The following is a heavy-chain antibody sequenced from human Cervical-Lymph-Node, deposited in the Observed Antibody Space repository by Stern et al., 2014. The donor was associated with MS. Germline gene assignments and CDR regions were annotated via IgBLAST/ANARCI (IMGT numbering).Heavy chain of an antibody. J-gene: IGHJ4*02. Sequence: VQLVQSGSELTKPGASVRISCKASGYNFASSAINWVRQAPGQGLEWMGWIKTYTAAPTYGQDCTGRIVFSLDTSVNTAYLQISFLKPEDSAIYYCASQGASVFGVSPTRYWGQGTLVTVSS. CDR2: IKTYTAAP. CDR1: GYNFASSA. D-gene: IGHD2-8*01. CDR3: ASQGASVFGVSPTRY. V-gene: IGHV7-4-1*02.